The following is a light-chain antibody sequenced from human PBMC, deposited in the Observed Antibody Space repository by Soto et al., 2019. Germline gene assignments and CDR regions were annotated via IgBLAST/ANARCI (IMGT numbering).Light chain of an antibody. CDR1: SRDVGNYKY. CDR3: LSYTSSGTYV. J-gene: IGLJ1*01. Sequence: QSALTQPASVSGSPGQSITISCTGTSRDVGNYKYVSWYQQHPGKAPKLIIYEVSNRPSGVSDRFSGSKSGNTASLTISGLQAEDETDYYCLSYTSSGTYVFGTGTKVTVL. V-gene: IGLV2-14*01. CDR2: EVS.